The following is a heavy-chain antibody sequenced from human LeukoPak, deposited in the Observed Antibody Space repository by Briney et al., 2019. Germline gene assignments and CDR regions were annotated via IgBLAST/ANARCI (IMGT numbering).Heavy chain of an antibody. Sequence: GRSLRLSCAASGFTFSSYAMHWVRQAPGKGLEWVAGMSHDGSNIDYGDSVKGRFTISRVNSKNTLYLQMNSLRAEDTAVYYCAKLDSRGWSRPFDYWGQGTLVSVSS. J-gene: IGHJ4*02. D-gene: IGHD6-19*01. CDR1: GFTFSSYA. CDR3: AKLDSRGWSRPFDY. V-gene: IGHV3-30*18. CDR2: MSHDGSNI.